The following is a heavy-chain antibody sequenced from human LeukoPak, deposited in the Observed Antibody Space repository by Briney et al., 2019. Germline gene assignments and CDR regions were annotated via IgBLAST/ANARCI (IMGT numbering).Heavy chain of an antibody. Sequence: SQTLSLTCTVSGGSISSGGYSWSWIRQHPGKGLEWIGYIYYSGSTYYNPSLKSRVTISVDTSKNQFSLKLSSVTAADTAVYYCAKGGYYYDSSAFLSWGQGTPVTVSS. CDR3: AKGGYYYDSSAFLS. CDR1: GGSISSGGYS. CDR2: IYYSGST. J-gene: IGHJ5*02. D-gene: IGHD3-22*01. V-gene: IGHV4-31*03.